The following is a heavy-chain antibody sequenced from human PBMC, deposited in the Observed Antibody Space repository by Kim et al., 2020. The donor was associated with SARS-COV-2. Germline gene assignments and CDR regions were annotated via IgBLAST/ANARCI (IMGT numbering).Heavy chain of an antibody. CDR1: GGSIDVNEYY. J-gene: IGHJ4*02. Sequence: SETLSLTCTVSGGSIDVNEYYWAFIRQPPGKGPEWIGSILFSGTTRYNPSLKSRVSIYADMSEKKLSLEMTSVTAADTAVYFCARHQSLQADPFDYWGQGILVTVSS. CDR2: ILFSGTT. D-gene: IGHD6-19*01. V-gene: IGHV4-39*01. CDR3: ARHQSLQADPFDY.